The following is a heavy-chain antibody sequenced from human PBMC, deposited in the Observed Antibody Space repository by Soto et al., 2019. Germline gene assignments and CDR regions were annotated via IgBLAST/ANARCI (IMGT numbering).Heavy chain of an antibody. CDR2: ISGSGGST. J-gene: IGHJ4*02. Sequence: GGSLRLSCAASGFTFSSYAMSWVRQAPGKGLGWVSAISGSGGSTYYADSVKGRFTISRDNSKNTLYLQMNSLRAEDTAVYYCAKCAGYCTNGVCSTFYYFDYWGQGTLVTVSS. D-gene: IGHD2-8*01. CDR3: AKCAGYCTNGVCSTFYYFDY. CDR1: GFTFSSYA. V-gene: IGHV3-23*01.